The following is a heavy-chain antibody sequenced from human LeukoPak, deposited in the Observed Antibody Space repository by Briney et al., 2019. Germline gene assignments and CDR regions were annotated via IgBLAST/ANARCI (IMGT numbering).Heavy chain of an antibody. J-gene: IGHJ4*02. CDR3: SRSQFDY. Sequence: GGSLRLSCEPSGFPFSSYWMLWVRQAPGKGLVWVSRIIGDGTIKTYADFVRGRFTISRYNTKNIPYLQMNSLKVEDTATYFCSRSQFDYWGQGVLVTVSP. V-gene: IGHV3-74*03. CDR1: GFPFSSYW. CDR2: IIGDGTIK.